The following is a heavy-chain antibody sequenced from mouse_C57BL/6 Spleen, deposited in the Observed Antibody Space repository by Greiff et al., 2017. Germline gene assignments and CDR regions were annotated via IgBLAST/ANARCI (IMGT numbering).Heavy chain of an antibody. CDR1: GFSFSSYA. D-gene: IGHD2-4*01. CDR3: AREDDSAWFAY. Sequence: EVQGVESGGGLVKPGGSLKLSCAASGFSFSSYAMSWVRQTPEKRLEWVATISDGGSYTYYPDNVKGRFTISRDNAKNNLYLQMSHLKSEDTAMYYCAREDDSAWFAYWGQGTLVTVSA. CDR2: ISDGGSYT. J-gene: IGHJ3*01. V-gene: IGHV5-4*01.